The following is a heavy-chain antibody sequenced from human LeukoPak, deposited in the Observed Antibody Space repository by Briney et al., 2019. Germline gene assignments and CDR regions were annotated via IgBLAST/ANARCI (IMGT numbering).Heavy chain of an antibody. CDR2: INPSGGST. D-gene: IGHD3-22*01. Sequence: ASVKVSCKASGGTFSSYAISWVRQAPGQGLEWMGIINPSGGSTSYAQKFQGRVTMTRDMSTSTVYMELSSLRSEDTAVYYCARGYYYDSSALDYWGQGTLVTVSS. CDR3: ARGYYYDSSALDY. V-gene: IGHV1-46*01. J-gene: IGHJ4*02. CDR1: GGTFSSYA.